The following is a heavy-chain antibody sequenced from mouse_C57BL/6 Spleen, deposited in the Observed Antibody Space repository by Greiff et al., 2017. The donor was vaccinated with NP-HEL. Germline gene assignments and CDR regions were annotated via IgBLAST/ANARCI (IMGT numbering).Heavy chain of an antibody. Sequence: VQLQQPGAELVMPGASVKLSCKASGYTFTSYWMHWVKQRPGQGLEWIGEIDPSDSYTNYNQKFKGKSTLTVDKSSSTAYMQLSSLTSEDSAVYYCALLLRKNYWGQGTTLTVSS. CDR2: IDPSDSYT. J-gene: IGHJ2*01. D-gene: IGHD1-1*01. V-gene: IGHV1-69*01. CDR1: GYTFTSYW. CDR3: ALLLRKNY.